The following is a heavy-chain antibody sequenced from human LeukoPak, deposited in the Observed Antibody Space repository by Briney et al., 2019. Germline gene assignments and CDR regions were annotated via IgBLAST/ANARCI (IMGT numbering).Heavy chain of an antibody. V-gene: IGHV3-9*01. D-gene: IGHD5-12*01. CDR1: GFTFDDYA. CDR2: ISWNSGSI. Sequence: QPGRSLRLSCAASGFTFDDYAMHWVRQAPGKGLEWVSGISWNSGSIGYADSVKGRFTISRDNAKNSLYLQMNSVRAEDTALYYCAKDRWGDSGSFDYWGQGTLVTVSS. CDR3: AKDRWGDSGSFDY. J-gene: IGHJ4*02.